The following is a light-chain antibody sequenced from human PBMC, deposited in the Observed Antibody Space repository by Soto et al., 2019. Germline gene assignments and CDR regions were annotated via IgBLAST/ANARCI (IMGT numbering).Light chain of an antibody. CDR2: GTS. Sequence: EVVLTQSPGTLSLSPGERATLSCRASQSVGSSYLAWYQQKPGQAPRVLIYGTSSRATGIPDRFSGSGSGTDFTLTISRVEPEDFALYICQQYDGSPITFGQGTRLEIK. CDR3: QQYDGSPIT. V-gene: IGKV3-20*01. J-gene: IGKJ5*01. CDR1: QSVGSSY.